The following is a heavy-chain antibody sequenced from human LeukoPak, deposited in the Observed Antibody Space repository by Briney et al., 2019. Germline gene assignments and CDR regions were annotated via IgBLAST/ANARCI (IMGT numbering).Heavy chain of an antibody. CDR2: MYYIGST. CDR3: ARHGLRITMRVVVMDDAFDI. D-gene: IGHD3-22*01. V-gene: IGHV4-39*01. J-gene: IGHJ3*02. Sequence: PGGSLRLSCAASGFTFSSYAMSWIRQPPGKGLEWLGSMYYIGSTYYNPSLKRRVTISVDTSKNQFSLKLSSVTAADTAVYYCARHGLRITMRVVVMDDAFDIWGQGTMVTVSS. CDR1: GFTFSSYA.